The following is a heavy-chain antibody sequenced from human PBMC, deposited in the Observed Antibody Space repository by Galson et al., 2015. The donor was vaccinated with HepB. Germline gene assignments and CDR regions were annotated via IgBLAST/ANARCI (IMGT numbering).Heavy chain of an antibody. CDR2: IIPIFGTA. D-gene: IGHD3-3*01. Sequence: SVKVSCKASGGTFSSYAISWVRQAPGQGLEWMGGIIPIFGTANYAQKFQGRVTITADESTSTAYMELSSLRSEDTAVYYCASRLNYDFWSGYYTSDYYYYGMDVWGQGTTVTVSS. J-gene: IGHJ6*02. CDR3: ASRLNYDFWSGYYTSDYYYYGMDV. V-gene: IGHV1-69*13. CDR1: GGTFSSYA.